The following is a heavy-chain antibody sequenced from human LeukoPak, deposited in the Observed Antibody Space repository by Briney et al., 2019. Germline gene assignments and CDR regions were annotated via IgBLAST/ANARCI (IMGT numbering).Heavy chain of an antibody. CDR3: ARGDVWSGYYMYYFDY. D-gene: IGHD3-3*01. CDR2: ISYDGNNK. J-gene: IGHJ4*02. V-gene: IGHV3-30-3*01. Sequence: GGSLRLSCVASEFTFSNYAMHWVRQAPVKGLEWLAVISYDGNNKFYADSVKGRFTISRDSSKNTLYLQMNSLRDDDTAVYYCARGDVWSGYYMYYFDYWGQGTLVTVSS. CDR1: EFTFSNYA.